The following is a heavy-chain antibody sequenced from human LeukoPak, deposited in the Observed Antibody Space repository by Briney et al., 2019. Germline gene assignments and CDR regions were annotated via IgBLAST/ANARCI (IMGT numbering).Heavy chain of an antibody. Sequence: PGGSLRLSCAASGFTFSSYGMSWVRQAPGKGLEWVANIKEDGSEKYYVDSVKGRFTISRDNARNSLYLQMNSLRAEDTAVYYCASGRQLGYWGQGTLVTVSS. CDR1: GFTFSSYG. J-gene: IGHJ4*02. CDR3: ASGRQLGY. D-gene: IGHD6-13*01. V-gene: IGHV3-7*01. CDR2: IKEDGSEK.